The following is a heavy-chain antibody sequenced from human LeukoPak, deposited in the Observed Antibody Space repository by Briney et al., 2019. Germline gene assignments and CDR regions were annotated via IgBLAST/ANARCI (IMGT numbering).Heavy chain of an antibody. D-gene: IGHD6-19*01. J-gene: IGHJ4*02. CDR3: ARAPTPFIAVAGTRVGYYFDY. CDR1: GFTFSSYG. Sequence: GGSLRLSCAASGFTFSSYGMHWVRQAPGKGLEWVAFIRYDGSNKYYADSVKGRFTISRDNSKNTLYLQMNSLRAEDTAVYYCARAPTPFIAVAGTRVGYYFDYWGQGTLVTVSS. CDR2: IRYDGSNK. V-gene: IGHV3-30*02.